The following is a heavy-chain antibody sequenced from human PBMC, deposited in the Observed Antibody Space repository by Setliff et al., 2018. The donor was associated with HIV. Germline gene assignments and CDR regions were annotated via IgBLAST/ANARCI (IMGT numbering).Heavy chain of an antibody. CDR2: IWYDGSIV. Sequence: GGSLRLSCAASEFTFSSYAMHWVRQAEGRGLEWVAVIWYDGSIVYYIGSVKGRFTISRDNSKNTLYLQMNSLRIEDSGAYYCANSYSASGNYHYYDYLDVWGKGTTVTVSS. J-gene: IGHJ6*03. D-gene: IGHD3-10*01. CDR1: EFTFSSYA. V-gene: IGHV3-33*08. CDR3: ANSYSASGNYHYYDYLDV.